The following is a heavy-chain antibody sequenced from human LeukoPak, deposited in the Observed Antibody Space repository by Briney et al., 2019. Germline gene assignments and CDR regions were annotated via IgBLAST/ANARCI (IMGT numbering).Heavy chain of an antibody. D-gene: IGHD2-2*01. V-gene: IGHV4-30-4*01. J-gene: IGHJ4*02. CDR2: IYYSGST. CDR1: GGSISSGDYY. CDR3: ARARASVVPAAIDH. Sequence: SQTLSLTCTVSGGSISSGDYYWSWIRQPPGKGLEWIGYIYYSGSTYYNPSLKSRVTISVDTSKNQFSLKLSSVTAADTAVYYCARARASVVPAAIDHWGQGTLVTVSS.